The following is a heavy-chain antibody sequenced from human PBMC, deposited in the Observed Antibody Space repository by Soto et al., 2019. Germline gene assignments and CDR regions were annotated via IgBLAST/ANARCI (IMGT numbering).Heavy chain of an antibody. V-gene: IGHV4-61*01. CDR2: IYYSGST. D-gene: IGHD6-13*01. CDR3: ARVSIAAAGIFDY. Sequence: TSETLSLSVTVSGGSVSGGSYYWSCIRQPPWKGLEWIWYIYYSGSTNYDPALKSRVTISVDTSKNHFSLKLSSVTAADTAVYYRARVSIAAAGIFDYSRQGTLVTVPS. J-gene: IGHJ4*02. CDR1: GGSVSGGSYY.